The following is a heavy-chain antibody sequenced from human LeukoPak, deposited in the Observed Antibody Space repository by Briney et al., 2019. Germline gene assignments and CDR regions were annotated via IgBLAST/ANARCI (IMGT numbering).Heavy chain of an antibody. D-gene: IGHD2-15*01. J-gene: IGHJ3*02. V-gene: IGHV4-59*08. CDR1: GGSISSYY. CDR2: IYYSGST. CDR3: ARHDCSGGSCFDAFDI. Sequence: SETLSLTCTVSGGSISSYYWSWIRQPPGKGLEWIGYIYYSGSTNYNPSLKSRVTISVDTSKNQFSLKLSSVTAADTDVYYCARHDCSGGSCFDAFDIWGQGTMVTVSS.